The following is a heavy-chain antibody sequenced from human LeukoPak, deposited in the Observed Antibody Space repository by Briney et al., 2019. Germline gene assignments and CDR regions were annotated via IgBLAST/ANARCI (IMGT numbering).Heavy chain of an antibody. V-gene: IGHV3-48*02. CDR1: GFTFSNYN. J-gene: IGHJ4*02. Sequence: PGRSLRLSCAASGFTFSNYNMNWVRQAPGKGLEWVAYITLSRTTIYYADSVKGRFTISRDNAKNSLSLQMNSLRDEDTAVYYCARETPDSSSWTAFDYWGQGTLVTVSS. CDR2: ITLSRTTI. D-gene: IGHD6-13*01. CDR3: ARETPDSSSWTAFDY.